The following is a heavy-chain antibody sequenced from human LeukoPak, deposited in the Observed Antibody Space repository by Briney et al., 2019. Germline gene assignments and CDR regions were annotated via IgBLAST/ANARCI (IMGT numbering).Heavy chain of an antibody. V-gene: IGHV3-23*01. Sequence: GGSLRFSCAASGFTFSSYAMSWVRQAPGKGLEWVSAISGSAVDTWYADSVKGRFTISRDNSKDTLYLQMNSLRAEDTAVYYCAKDSMVRGVIIPIWGQGTLVTVSS. J-gene: IGHJ4*02. D-gene: IGHD3-10*01. CDR1: GFTFSSYA. CDR2: ISGSAVDT. CDR3: AKDSMVRGVIIPI.